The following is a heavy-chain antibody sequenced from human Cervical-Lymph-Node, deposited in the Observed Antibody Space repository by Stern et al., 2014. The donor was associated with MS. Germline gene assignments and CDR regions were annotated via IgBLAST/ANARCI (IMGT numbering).Heavy chain of an antibody. CDR2: IDTDGGTT. Sequence: EVQLVESGGGLVQPGGSLRLSCAASGFTFSSYWLHWFRQAPGKGLVWVSLIDTDGGTTNYADSVKGRFTISRDNAENTLYLQMNSLRAEDTAVYYCARDSSGRDDFWGQGTLVTVSS. J-gene: IGHJ4*02. CDR3: ARDSSGRDDF. V-gene: IGHV3-74*01. CDR1: GFTFSSYW. D-gene: IGHD6-25*01.